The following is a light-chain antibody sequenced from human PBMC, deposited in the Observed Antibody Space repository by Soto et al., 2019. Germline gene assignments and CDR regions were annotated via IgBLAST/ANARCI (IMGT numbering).Light chain of an antibody. CDR3: CSYAGSSTFYV. J-gene: IGLJ1*01. CDR2: EGS. V-gene: IGLV2-23*01. CDR1: SSDVGSYNL. Sequence: QSALTQPASVSGSPGQSITISCTGTSSDVGSYNLVSWYQQHPGKAPKLMIYEGSKRPSGVSNRLSGSKSGNTASLTISGLQAEDEADYYCCSYAGSSTFYVFGTGTKVT.